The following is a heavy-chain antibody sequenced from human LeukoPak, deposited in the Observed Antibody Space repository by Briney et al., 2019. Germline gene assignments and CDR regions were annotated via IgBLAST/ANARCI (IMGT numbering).Heavy chain of an antibody. CDR3: TTLYSSSWFEPYFDY. D-gene: IGHD6-13*01. CDR1: GFTFSNAW. CDR2: IKSKTDGGTT. V-gene: IGHV3-15*01. Sequence: GSLRLPCAASGFTFSNAWMSWVRQAPGKGLEWVGRIKSKTDGGTTDYAAPVKGRFTISRDDSKNTLYLQMNSLKTEDTAVYYCTTLYSSSWFEPYFDYWGQGTLVTVSS. J-gene: IGHJ4*02.